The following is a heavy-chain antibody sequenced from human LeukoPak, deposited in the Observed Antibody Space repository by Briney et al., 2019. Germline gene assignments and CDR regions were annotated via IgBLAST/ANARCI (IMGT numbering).Heavy chain of an antibody. J-gene: IGHJ4*02. D-gene: IGHD2-2*01. Sequence: GGSLRLSCTASGFAFDEHGMSWVRQVPGKGLEWVSGINWSGGSTGYADPLRGRFTISRDNAKNSLYLQMDSLRAEDTALYYCARAPITSPFYFDYWGQATLVTDSS. CDR3: ARAPITSPFYFDY. V-gene: IGHV3-20*04. CDR2: INWSGGST. CDR1: GFAFDEHG.